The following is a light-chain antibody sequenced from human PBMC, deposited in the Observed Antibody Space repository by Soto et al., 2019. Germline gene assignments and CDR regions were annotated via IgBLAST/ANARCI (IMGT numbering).Light chain of an antibody. Sequence: QSALTQPASVPGSPGQSFTIPCTGSSSDVGAYHSVSWYQQHPGKAPKLIIFDVSNRPSGVSNRFSGSKSGNTASLTISGLQAEDEADYYCSSFTDTGTVMFGGGTKLTVL. CDR1: SSDVGAYHS. J-gene: IGLJ3*02. CDR2: DVS. V-gene: IGLV2-14*03. CDR3: SSFTDTGTVM.